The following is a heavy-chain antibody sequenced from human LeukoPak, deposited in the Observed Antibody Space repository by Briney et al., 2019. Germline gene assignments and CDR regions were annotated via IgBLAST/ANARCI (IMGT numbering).Heavy chain of an antibody. CDR2: IYYSGST. J-gene: IGHJ4*02. V-gene: IGHV4-30-4*01. D-gene: IGHD3-16*01. CDR1: GGSISSGDYY. CDR3: AREEMDMITFGGAGVDY. Sequence: SETLSLTCTVSGGSISSGDYYRSWIRQPPGKGLEWIGYIYYSGSTYYNPSLKSRVTISVDTSKNQFSLKLSSVTAADTAVYYCAREEMDMITFGGAGVDYWGQGTLVTVSS.